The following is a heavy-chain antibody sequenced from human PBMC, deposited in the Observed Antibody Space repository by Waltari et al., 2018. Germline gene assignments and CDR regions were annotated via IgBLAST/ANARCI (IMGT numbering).Heavy chain of an antibody. CDR3: ARDDSYGQFMRFDF. CDR2: IYSGGNT. V-gene: IGHV3-53*01. Sequence: EVQLVESGGGLIQPGGSLRLSCEGSGLTVSCNYMSWVRQGPGKGLEWLSAIYSGGNTFDADSVKGRFNISIDNSKNTLYLQMNSLRVDDTAVYYCARDDSYGQFMRFDFWGQGTVVTVSS. D-gene: IGHD5-18*01. CDR1: GLTVSCNY. J-gene: IGHJ4*02.